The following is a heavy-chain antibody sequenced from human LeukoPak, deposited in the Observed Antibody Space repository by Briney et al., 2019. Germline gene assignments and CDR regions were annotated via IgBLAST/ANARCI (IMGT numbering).Heavy chain of an antibody. CDR2: IYYSGST. D-gene: IGHD6-19*01. J-gene: IGHJ4*02. V-gene: IGHV4-59*01. CDR3: ARGIAVAGTTNFDY. Sequence: PSETLSLTCTVSGGSISSYYWSWLRQPPGKGLEWIGYIYYSGSTNYNPSLESRVTISVDTSKNQFSLKLSSVTAADTAVYYCARGIAVAGTTNFDYWGQGTLVTVSS. CDR1: GGSISSYY.